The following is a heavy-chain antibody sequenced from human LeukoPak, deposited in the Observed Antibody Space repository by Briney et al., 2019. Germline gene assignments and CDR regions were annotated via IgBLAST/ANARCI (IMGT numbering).Heavy chain of an antibody. J-gene: IGHJ6*03. Sequence: ASVKVSFKASGGTFSSYAISWVRQAPGQGLEWMGGIIPIFGTANYAQKFQGRVTITTDESTSTAYMELSSLRSEDTAVYYCARGGLITGTAMDVWGKGTTVTVSS. D-gene: IGHD1-7*01. CDR2: IIPIFGTA. CDR1: GGTFSSYA. V-gene: IGHV1-69*05. CDR3: ARGGLITGTAMDV.